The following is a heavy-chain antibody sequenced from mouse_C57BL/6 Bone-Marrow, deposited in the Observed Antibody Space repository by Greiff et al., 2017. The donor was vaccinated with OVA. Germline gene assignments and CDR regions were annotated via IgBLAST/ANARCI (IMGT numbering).Heavy chain of an antibody. V-gene: IGHV1-75*01. CDR1: GYTFTDYY. D-gene: IGHD2-3*01. CDR3: ARLGYDGYRYYLDY. J-gene: IGHJ2*01. Sequence: QVQLKESGPELVKPGASVKISCKASGYTFTDYYINWVKQRPGQGLEWIGWIFPGSGSPYYNEKFKGKATFTVDKSSSTAYMLLSSLTSEDSAVYCWARLGYDGYRYYLDYWGQGTTLTVSS. CDR2: IFPGSGSP.